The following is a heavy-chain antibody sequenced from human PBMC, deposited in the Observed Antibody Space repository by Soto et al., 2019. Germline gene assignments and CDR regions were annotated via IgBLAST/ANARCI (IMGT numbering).Heavy chain of an antibody. D-gene: IGHD6-13*01. CDR2: ISFDGSNK. CDR1: GCMFISYC. Sequence: GGLMRLSWGAVGCMFISYCGRWVRQDPGKGLEWVAMISFDGSNKFYADSVKGRLTISRDNSKNTLFLQMNSLRDEDTAVYYCAKDPFSGSYNWFDSWGQGTLVTVSS. J-gene: IGHJ5*01. V-gene: IGHV3-30*18. CDR3: AKDPFSGSYNWFDS.